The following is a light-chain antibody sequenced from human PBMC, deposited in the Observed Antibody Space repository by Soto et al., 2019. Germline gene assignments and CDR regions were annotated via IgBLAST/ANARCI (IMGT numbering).Light chain of an antibody. CDR2: GAR. CDR3: QQYGTSPWT. J-gene: IGKJ1*01. V-gene: IGKV3-20*01. Sequence: EIVLTQSPGTLSLSPGERATLSCWASQSVSNRYLAWYQQKPGQAPRLLIYGARTRATGVPDRFSASGSGTDFSLTISRLEPEDFAVYYCQQYGTSPWTFGQGTKVDIK. CDR1: QSVSNRY.